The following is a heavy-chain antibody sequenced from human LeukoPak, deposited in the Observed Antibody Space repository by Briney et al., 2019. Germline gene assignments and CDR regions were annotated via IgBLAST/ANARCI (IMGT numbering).Heavy chain of an antibody. CDR1: GSTFSSHW. CDR3: ARGSATAGLDY. J-gene: IGHJ4*02. D-gene: IGHD2-15*01. V-gene: IGHV3-74*01. Sequence: SGGSLRLSCAASGSTFSSHWMHWVRQAPGKGLVWVSRMNTDGSSINYADSVKGRFTISRDNAKNTLYLQMNSLRAEDTAVYYCARGSATAGLDYWGQGTLVTVSS. CDR2: MNTDGSSI.